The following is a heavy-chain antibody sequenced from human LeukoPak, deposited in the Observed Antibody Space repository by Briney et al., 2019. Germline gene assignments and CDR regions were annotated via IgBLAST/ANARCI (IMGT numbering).Heavy chain of an antibody. J-gene: IGHJ3*02. CDR3: ARDDYGGNSHDAFDI. V-gene: IGHV1-46*01. Sequence: ASVKVSCKASGYTFTSYYIHWVRQAPGQGLEGMGIINPSSGSTSYVQKFQGRVTMTRDTSTSTAYTELSSLGSEDTAVYYCARDDYGGNSHDAFDIWGQGTVVTVS. CDR2: INPSSGST. CDR1: GYTFTSYY. D-gene: IGHD4-23*01.